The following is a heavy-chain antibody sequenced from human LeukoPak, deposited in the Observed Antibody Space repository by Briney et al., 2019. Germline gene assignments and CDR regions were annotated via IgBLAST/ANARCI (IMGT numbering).Heavy chain of an antibody. CDR2: IYHSGST. V-gene: IGHV4-4*02. CDR3: ARRVAAAGTGWFDP. J-gene: IGHJ5*02. CDR1: GGSISSSNW. Sequence: SETLSLTCAVSGGSISSSNWWSWVRPPPGKGLEWIGEIYHSGSTNYNPSLKSRVTISVDKSKNQFSLKLSSVTAADTAVYYCARRVAAAGTGWFDPWGQGTLVTVSS. D-gene: IGHD6-13*01.